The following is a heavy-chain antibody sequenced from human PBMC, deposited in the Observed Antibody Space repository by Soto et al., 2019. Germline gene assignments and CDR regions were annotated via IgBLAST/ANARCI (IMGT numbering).Heavy chain of an antibody. CDR2: ISAYNGNT. CDR3: ARDDYYGSGSYYPFDY. CDR1: GYTFTSYG. V-gene: IGHV1-18*01. Sequence: ASVKVSCKASGYTFTSYGISWVRQAPGQGLEWMGWISAYNGNTNYAQKLQGRVTMTTDTSTSTAYMELRSLRSDDTAVYYCARDDYYGSGSYYPFDYWGQGTLVTVSS. D-gene: IGHD3-10*01. J-gene: IGHJ4*02.